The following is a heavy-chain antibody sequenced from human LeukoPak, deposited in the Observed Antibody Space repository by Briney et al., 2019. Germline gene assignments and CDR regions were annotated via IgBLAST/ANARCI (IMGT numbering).Heavy chain of an antibody. Sequence: SETLSLTCAVYGGSFSGYYWSWIRQPPGKRLEWIGEINHSGSTNYNPSLKSRVTISVDTSKNQFSLKLSSVTAADTAVYYCARPLVHYYGSGSYDYWGQGTLVTVSS. CDR1: GGSFSGYY. CDR3: ARPLVHYYGSGSYDY. J-gene: IGHJ4*02. D-gene: IGHD3-10*01. CDR2: INHSGST. V-gene: IGHV4-34*01.